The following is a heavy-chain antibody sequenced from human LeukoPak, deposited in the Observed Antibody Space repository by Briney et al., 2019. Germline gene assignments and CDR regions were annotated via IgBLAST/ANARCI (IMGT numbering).Heavy chain of an antibody. CDR1: GFTFNYAW. V-gene: IGHV3-15*04. CDR3: TTDEDWNYARKDV. CDR2: TVSEIDGGTT. J-gene: IGHJ6*02. D-gene: IGHD1-7*01. Sequence: GGSLRLSCAASGFTFNYAWMSWVRQIPGKGLEWVGQTVSEIDGGTTDYAAPVKGRFTISRDDSKSTLYLQMNSLKIEDTAVYYCTTDEDWNYARKDVWGQGATVIVSS.